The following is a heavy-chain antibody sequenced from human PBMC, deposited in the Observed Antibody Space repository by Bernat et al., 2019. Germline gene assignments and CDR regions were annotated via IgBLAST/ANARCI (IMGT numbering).Heavy chain of an antibody. Sequence: QVQLVESGGGVVQPGRSLRLSCAASGFTFSSYGMHWFRQAPGKGLEWVAVIWYDGSNKYYADSVKGRFTISRENSKNTLYLQMNSLRAEDTAVYYCARDKAYGVFDYWGQGTLVTVSS. CDR1: GFTFSSYG. V-gene: IGHV3-33*01. CDR3: ARDKAYGVFDY. D-gene: IGHD4-17*01. J-gene: IGHJ4*02. CDR2: IWYDGSNK.